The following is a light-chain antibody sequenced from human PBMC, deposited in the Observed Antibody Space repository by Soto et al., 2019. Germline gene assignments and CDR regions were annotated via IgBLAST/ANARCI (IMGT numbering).Light chain of an antibody. CDR2: GAS. Sequence: EIVLTQSPGTLSLSPGERATLSCRASQSVSSNYLACYQQKPGQAPRLHIYGASSSATGIPDRFSGSGSGTDFTLTISRLEAEDFALYFCQQYATSLPTTFGQGTKLEIK. CDR1: QSVSSNY. J-gene: IGKJ2*01. CDR3: QQYATSLPTT. V-gene: IGKV3-20*01.